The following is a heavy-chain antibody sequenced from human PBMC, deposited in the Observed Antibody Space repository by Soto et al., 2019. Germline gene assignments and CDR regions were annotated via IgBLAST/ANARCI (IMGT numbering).Heavy chain of an antibody. Sequence: ASVKVSCKASGYTFTSYGISWVRQAPGQGLEWMGWISAYNGNTNYAQKLQGRVTMTTDTSTNTAYMELRSLRSDDTAVYYCARAVVVGCSSTSCYTGIVDYWGQGTLVTVSS. CDR1: GYTFTSYG. J-gene: IGHJ4*02. D-gene: IGHD2-2*02. CDR3: ARAVVVGCSSTSCYTGIVDY. CDR2: ISAYNGNT. V-gene: IGHV1-18*04.